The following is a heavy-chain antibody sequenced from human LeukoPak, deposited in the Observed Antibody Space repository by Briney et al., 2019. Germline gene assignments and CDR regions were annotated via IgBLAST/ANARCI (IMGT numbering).Heavy chain of an antibody. D-gene: IGHD3-10*01. J-gene: IGHJ4*02. CDR2: IYSGANT. CDR3: ATSLPVVQGVIFAY. Sequence: GRSLRLSCAASGFTVSSSYMSWVRQAPGEGLEWVSVIYSGANTFYADSVKGRFTVSRDNSMNALCLQMNSLRADDTAVYYCATSLPVVQGVIFAYWGQGALVTVSS. V-gene: IGHV3-53*01. CDR1: GFTVSSSY.